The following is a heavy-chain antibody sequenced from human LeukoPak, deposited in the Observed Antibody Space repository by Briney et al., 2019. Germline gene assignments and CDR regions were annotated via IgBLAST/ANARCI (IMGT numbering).Heavy chain of an antibody. D-gene: IGHD6-13*01. J-gene: IGHJ6*03. V-gene: IGHV3-23*01. CDR2: ISGSGGST. Sequence: GGSLRLSCAASGFTFSGYAMSWVRQAPGKGLEWVSAISGSGGSTYYADSVKGRFTISRDNSKNTLYLQMNSLRAEDTAVFYCAKERNPYSSSWYALHYLDVWGKGTTVTVSS. CDR1: GFTFSGYA. CDR3: AKERNPYSSSWYALHYLDV.